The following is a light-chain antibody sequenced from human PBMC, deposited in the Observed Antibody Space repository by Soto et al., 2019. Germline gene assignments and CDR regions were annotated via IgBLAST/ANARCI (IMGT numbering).Light chain of an antibody. V-gene: IGKV4-1*01. CDR2: WAS. CDR1: QSVLYSSNNKNY. Sequence: DIVMTQSPDSLAVSLGERATINCKSSQSVLYSSNNKNYLAWYQQKPRRPPKLLMYWASTRESGVPDRFSGSGSGTDFTLTISILQAEDVAVYYCQQYYDTPSFGPGTKVEIK. J-gene: IGKJ3*01. CDR3: QQYYDTPS.